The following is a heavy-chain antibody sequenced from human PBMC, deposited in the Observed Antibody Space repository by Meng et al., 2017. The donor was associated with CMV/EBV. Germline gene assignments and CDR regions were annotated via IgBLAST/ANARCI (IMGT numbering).Heavy chain of an antibody. V-gene: IGHV6-1*01. D-gene: IGHD3-22*01. CDR3: ARDYYDSGAYYYTEEYYHGLDV. CDR2: TYYRSKWYD. J-gene: IGHJ6*02. Sequence: SQTLSLTCAISGDSVSSNSAAWNWIRQSPSRGLEWLGRTYYRSKWYDDHAMAVKSRITINPDTSKNQFSLQLNSVTPEDTAVYYCARDYYDSGAYYYTEEYYHGLDVWGQGTTVTVSS. CDR1: GDSVSSNSAA.